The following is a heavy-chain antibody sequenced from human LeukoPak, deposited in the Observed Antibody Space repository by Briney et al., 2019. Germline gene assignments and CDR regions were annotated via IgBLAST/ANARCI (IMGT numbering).Heavy chain of an antibody. CDR1: GYTFTSYG. J-gene: IGHJ3*02. V-gene: IGHV1-18*01. CDR2: ISAYNGNT. Sequence: ASVKVSCKASGYTFTSYGISWVRQAPGQGLEWMGWISAYNGNTNYAQKLQGRVTMTTDTSTSTAYMELRSLRSEDTAVYYCARVLRYCSSTSCYTKVAAFDIWGQGTMVTVSS. D-gene: IGHD2-2*02. CDR3: ARVLRYCSSTSCYTKVAAFDI.